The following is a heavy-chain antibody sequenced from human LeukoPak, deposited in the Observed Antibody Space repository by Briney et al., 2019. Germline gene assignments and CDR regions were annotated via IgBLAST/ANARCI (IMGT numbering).Heavy chain of an antibody. D-gene: IGHD4-23*01. CDR3: ARLKTDYGGNDYYFDH. Sequence: PSETPSLTCTVSGGSISNYYWSWIRQPPGKGLEWIGYIYYTGSTNYNPSPKSRVTISVDTSKNQFSLWLSSVTAADTAVYYCARLKTDYGGNDYYFDHWGQGTLVTVSS. CDR2: IYYTGST. V-gene: IGHV4-59*08. CDR1: GGSISNYY. J-gene: IGHJ4*02.